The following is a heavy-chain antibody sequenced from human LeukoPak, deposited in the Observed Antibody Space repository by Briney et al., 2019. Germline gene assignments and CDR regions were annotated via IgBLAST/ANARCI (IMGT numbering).Heavy chain of an antibody. Sequence: GGSLRLSCAASGFTFSSYAMHWVRQAPGKWLEWVAVISYDGSNKYYADSVKGRFTISRDNSKNPLYLQMNSLRAEDTAVYYCARESSSVAFDIWGQGTMVTVSS. CDR2: ISYDGSNK. D-gene: IGHD3-22*01. V-gene: IGHV3-30-3*01. CDR1: GFTFSSYA. CDR3: ARESSSVAFDI. J-gene: IGHJ3*02.